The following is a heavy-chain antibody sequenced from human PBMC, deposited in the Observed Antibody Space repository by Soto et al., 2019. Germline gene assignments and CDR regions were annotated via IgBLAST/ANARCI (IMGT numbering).Heavy chain of an antibody. CDR3: ASPLPTFGRVIAKGYFQH. Sequence: QLQLQESGPGLVKPSETLSLTCTVSGGSISSSSYYWGWIRQPPGQGLEWIGSIYYSGSTYYNPSLMSRVALSVDTSKNQFPLKLSSVTAADTAVYYCASPLPTFGRVIAKGYFQHWGQGTLVTVSS. V-gene: IGHV4-39*01. CDR1: GGSISSSSYY. J-gene: IGHJ1*01. D-gene: IGHD3-16*02. CDR2: IYYSGST.